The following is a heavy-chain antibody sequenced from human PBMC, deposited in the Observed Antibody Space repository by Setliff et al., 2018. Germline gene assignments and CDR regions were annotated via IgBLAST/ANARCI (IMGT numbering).Heavy chain of an antibody. CDR2: INAGNGDT. V-gene: IGHV1-3*01. CDR1: GYIFTSNA. Sequence: ASVKVSCKASGYIFTSNAIHWVRQAPGQRLEWMGWINAGNGDTKFSQKFQDTITMTADTSASTAYMELSSLRSEDTAVYYCARGRSTYFIDVWGKGTTVTVSS. J-gene: IGHJ6*03. CDR3: ARGRSTYFIDV.